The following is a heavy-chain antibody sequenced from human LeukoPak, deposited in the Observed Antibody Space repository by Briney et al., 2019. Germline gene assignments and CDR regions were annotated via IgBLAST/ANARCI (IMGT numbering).Heavy chain of an antibody. CDR2: INPNSGGT. Sequence: VASVKVSCKASGYTFTGYYMHWVRQAPGQGLEWMGWINPNSGGTNYAQKFQGRVTMTRDTSISTAYMELSRLRSDDTAVYYCARDSSSWYFRYYGMDVWGQGTTVTVSS. D-gene: IGHD6-13*01. CDR3: ARDSSSWYFRYYGMDV. CDR1: GYTFTGYY. J-gene: IGHJ6*02. V-gene: IGHV1-2*02.